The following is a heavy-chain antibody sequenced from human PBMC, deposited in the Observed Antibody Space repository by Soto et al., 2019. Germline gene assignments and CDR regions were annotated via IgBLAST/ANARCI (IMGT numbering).Heavy chain of an antibody. V-gene: IGHV1-2*02. CDR1: GYTFTGYY. Sequence: GASVKVSCKASGYTFTGYYMHWVRQAPGQGLEWMGWINPNSGGTNYAQKFQGRVTMTRDTSISTAYMELSRLRSDDTAVYYCAREYFIGSGWYNWFDPWGQGTLVTVS. CDR2: INPNSGGT. D-gene: IGHD6-19*01. CDR3: AREYFIGSGWYNWFDP. J-gene: IGHJ5*02.